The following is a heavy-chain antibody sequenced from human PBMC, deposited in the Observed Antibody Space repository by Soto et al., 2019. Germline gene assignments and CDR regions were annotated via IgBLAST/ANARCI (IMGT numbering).Heavy chain of an antibody. V-gene: IGHV1-69*13. CDR2: IIPIFGTA. CDR1: GGTFSSYA. Sequence: SLQVSCKASGGTFSSYAISWVRQAPGQGLEWMGGIIPIFGTANYAQKFQGRVTITADESTSTAYMELSSLRSEDTAVYYCASQRSWVAQDWSSTSCYYWYFDLWGRGTLVT. CDR3: ASQRSWVAQDWSSTSCYYWYFDL. J-gene: IGHJ2*01. D-gene: IGHD2-2*01.